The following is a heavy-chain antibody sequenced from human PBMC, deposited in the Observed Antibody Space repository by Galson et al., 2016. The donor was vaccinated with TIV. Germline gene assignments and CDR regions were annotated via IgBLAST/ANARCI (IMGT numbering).Heavy chain of an antibody. D-gene: IGHD3-3*01. J-gene: IGHJ4*02. CDR3: AKRPIITIFGAGSNYCDS. CDR1: GFSFSNYA. V-gene: IGHV3-23*01. Sequence: SLRLSCAASGFSFSNYAMSWVRQAPGRGLEWVSGIGGCGGGPNYGVYVKGRFTSSRDNSKNILYLQMNSLRAEDTAVYYCAKRPIITIFGAGSNYCDSWGQGTLVTVSS. CDR2: IGGCGGGP.